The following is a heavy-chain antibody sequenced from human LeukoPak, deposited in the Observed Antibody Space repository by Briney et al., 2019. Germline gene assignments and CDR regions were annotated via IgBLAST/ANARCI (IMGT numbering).Heavy chain of an antibody. CDR1: GGSISSYY. CDR3: ARDGRRLQLKNYYYYMDV. J-gene: IGHJ6*03. D-gene: IGHD5-24*01. V-gene: IGHV4-4*07. CDR2: IYTSGST. Sequence: SETLSLTCTVSGGSISSYYWSWIRQPAGKGLEWIGRIYTSGSTNYNPSLKSRVTMSVDTSKNQFSLKLSSVTAADTAVYYCARDGRRLQLKNYYYYMDVWGKGTTVTVSS.